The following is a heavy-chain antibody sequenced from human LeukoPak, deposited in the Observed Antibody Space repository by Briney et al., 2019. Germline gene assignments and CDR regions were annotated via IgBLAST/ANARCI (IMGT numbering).Heavy chain of an antibody. CDR3: AMNLVVAATMALEGMDV. V-gene: IGHV1-2*06. CDR2: INPNSGGT. J-gene: IGHJ6*02. CDR1: GYTFTGYY. D-gene: IGHD2-15*01. Sequence: ASVKVSCTASGYTFTGYYMHWVRQAPGQGLEWMGRINPNSGGTNYAQKFQGRVTMTRDTSISTAYMELSRLRSEDTAVYYCAMNLVVAATMALEGMDVWGQGTTVTVSS.